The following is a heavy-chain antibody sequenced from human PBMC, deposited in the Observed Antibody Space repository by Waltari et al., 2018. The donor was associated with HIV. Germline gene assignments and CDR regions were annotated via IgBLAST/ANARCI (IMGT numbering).Heavy chain of an antibody. CDR3: ASRRRFFDY. CDR1: GLTVSSNY. J-gene: IGHJ4*02. V-gene: IGHV3-53*01. CDR2: IYSGGST. Sequence: EVQLVESGGGLLQPGGSLRLSGAASGLTVSSNYMSWVRQGPGKGLEWVSVIYSGGSTYYADSVKGRFTISRDNSKNTLYLQMNSLRAEDTAVYYCASRRRFFDYWGQGTLVTVSS.